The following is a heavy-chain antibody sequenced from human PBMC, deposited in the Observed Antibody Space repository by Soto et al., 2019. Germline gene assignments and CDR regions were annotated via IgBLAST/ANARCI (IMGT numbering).Heavy chain of an antibody. CDR3: ALRSLSRPSGWYSFDY. J-gene: IGHJ4*02. V-gene: IGHV2-5*01. CDR2: IYWNDDK. Sequence: GSGPTLVNPTQTLTLTCTFSGFSLSTSGVGVGWIRQPPGKALEWLALIYWNDDKRYSPSLKSRLTITKDTSKNQVVLTMTNMDPVDTATYYCALRSLSRPSGWYSFDYWGQGTLVTVSS. CDR1: GFSLSTSGVG. D-gene: IGHD6-19*01.